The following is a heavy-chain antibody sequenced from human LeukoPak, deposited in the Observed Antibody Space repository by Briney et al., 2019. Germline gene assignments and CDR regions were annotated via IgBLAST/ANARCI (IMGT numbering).Heavy chain of an antibody. CDR3: ARHSSPDVVPAAIRSGIDP. CDR1: GGSISSSSYY. J-gene: IGHJ5*02. Sequence: PSETLSLTCTVSGGSISSSSYYWGWIRQPSGKGLEWIGSIYYSGSTYYNPSLKSRVTISVDTSKNQFSLKLSSVTAADTAVYYCARHSSPDVVPAAIRSGIDPRGQGTLVTVSS. D-gene: IGHD2-2*01. V-gene: IGHV4-39*01. CDR2: IYYSGST.